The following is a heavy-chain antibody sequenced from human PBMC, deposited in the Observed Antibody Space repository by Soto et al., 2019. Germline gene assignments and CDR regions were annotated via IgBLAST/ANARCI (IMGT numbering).Heavy chain of an antibody. V-gene: IGHV1-2*02. J-gene: IGHJ5*02. CDR2: INPKTGET. D-gene: IGHD1-1*01. CDR1: GYTFTDFY. Sequence: QEQLVQSGTEVKKPGASVTVSCKSSGYTFTDFYLHWLRQAPGQGLEWVGWINPKTGETKSPQKFHGRVTMSRDTSVSTAYIDLTSLTSDDTAMYYCATGTNGTTGWYHPWGQGTRVTVSS. CDR3: ATGTNGTTGWYHP.